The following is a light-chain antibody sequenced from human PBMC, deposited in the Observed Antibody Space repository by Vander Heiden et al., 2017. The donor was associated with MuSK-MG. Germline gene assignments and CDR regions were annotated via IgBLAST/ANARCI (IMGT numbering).Light chain of an antibody. CDR2: DVR. CDR3: NSYTTSGTQV. Sequence: QSPLPPPPSVSASPGHSVTISCPATRTYLGCYHFVSWYQQYPGKAPKLIISDVRARPSGVSDRFSGSKSGNTASLTISGLQAEDEADYYCNSYTTSGTQVFGGGTKVTVL. J-gene: IGLJ2*01. CDR1: RTYLGCYHF. V-gene: IGLV2-14*03.